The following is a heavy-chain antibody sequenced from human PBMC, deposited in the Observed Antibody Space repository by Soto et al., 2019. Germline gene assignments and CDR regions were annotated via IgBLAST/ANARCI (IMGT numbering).Heavy chain of an antibody. Sequence: GPTLVNPQQTLPLTCTFSGFSLSTSGVSVAWIRQPPVKALEWLELIFWNDDKCYNPSLKNRLTITKDTSKNQVVLTMTNMDPVDTATYYCAQRGSSTWYNWFDXWGQGTLVTVSX. CDR3: AQRGSSTWYNWFDX. J-gene: IGHJ5*02. V-gene: IGHV2-5*01. CDR1: GFSLSTSGVS. D-gene: IGHD6-13*01. CDR2: IFWNDDK.